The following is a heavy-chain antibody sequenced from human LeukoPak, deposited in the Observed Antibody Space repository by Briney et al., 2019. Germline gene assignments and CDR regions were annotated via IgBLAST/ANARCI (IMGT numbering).Heavy chain of an antibody. V-gene: IGHV4-30-2*01. CDR2: IYHSGST. J-gene: IGHJ3*02. CDR1: GGSISSGGYS. D-gene: IGHD2-21*02. CDR3: SRSIGVTCIPGAFDI. Sequence: SETLSLTCAVSGGSISSGGYSWSWIRQPPGKGLEWIGYIYHSGSTYYNPSLKSRVTISVDRSKNQFSLKLSSVTAADTAVYYCSRSIGVTCIPGAFDIWGQGTMVTGSS.